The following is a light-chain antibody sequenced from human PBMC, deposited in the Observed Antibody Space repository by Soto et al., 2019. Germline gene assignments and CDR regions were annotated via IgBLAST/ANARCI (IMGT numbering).Light chain of an antibody. CDR1: SGHSNYA. J-gene: IGLJ2*01. CDR2: VNSDGSH. CDR3: QTWDTGIVL. Sequence: QPVLTQSPSASASLGASVKLTCTLSSGHSNYAIAWHQQLPEKGPRYLMKVNSDGSHSKGDWIPDRFSGSSSGAERYLTISSLQSEDEADYYCQTWDTGIVLFGGGTKLTVL. V-gene: IGLV4-69*01.